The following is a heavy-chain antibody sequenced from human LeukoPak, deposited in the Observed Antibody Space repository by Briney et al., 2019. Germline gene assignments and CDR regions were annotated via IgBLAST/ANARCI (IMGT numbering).Heavy chain of an antibody. D-gene: IGHD3-3*01. J-gene: IGHJ4*02. CDR2: IYYSGKT. CDR3: ARGYSEHLRFLEWLLFFDY. V-gene: IGHV4-39*07. CDR1: GDSITSSSHY. Sequence: PSETLSLTCTVSGDSITSSSHYWGWIRQTPGKGLEWIGSIYYSGKTHYNPSLKSRVTISVDTSKNQFSLKLSSVTAADTAVYYCARGYSEHLRFLEWLLFFDYWGQGTLVTVSS.